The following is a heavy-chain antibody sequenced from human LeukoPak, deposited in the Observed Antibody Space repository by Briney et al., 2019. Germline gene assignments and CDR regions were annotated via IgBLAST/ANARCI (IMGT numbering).Heavy chain of an antibody. D-gene: IGHD6-6*01. Sequence: SETLSLTCSVSGGSISSYYWTWIRQPPGERLEYIGYIFYSGSTNYNPSLKGRVTISVEKSRNQFSLKLNSVTAADTAVYYCARLGSSFNWFDPWGQGTLVTVSS. CDR1: GGSISSYY. V-gene: IGHV4-59*08. J-gene: IGHJ5*02. CDR2: IFYSGST. CDR3: ARLGSSFNWFDP.